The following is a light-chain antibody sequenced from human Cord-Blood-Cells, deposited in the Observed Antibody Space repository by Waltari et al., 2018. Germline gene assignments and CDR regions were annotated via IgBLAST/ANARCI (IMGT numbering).Light chain of an antibody. CDR1: QSISTY. CDR2: AAS. V-gene: IGKV1-39*01. J-gene: IGKJ2*01. Sequence: DIQMTQSPSSLSASVGDRVTITCRASQSISTYLNWYQQKPGKYPKLLIYAASSLQSGVPSRFSGSGSGTDFTLTISSLQPEDFATYYCQQSYSTPPYTFGQGTKLEIK. CDR3: QQSYSTPPYT.